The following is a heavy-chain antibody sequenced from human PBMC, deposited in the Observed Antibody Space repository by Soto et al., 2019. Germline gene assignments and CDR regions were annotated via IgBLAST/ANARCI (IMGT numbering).Heavy chain of an antibody. J-gene: IGHJ6*02. CDR1: GGSFSGYY. CDR2: INHSGST. CDR3: ARGNPMVRGVIEGYYYYGMDV. Sequence: PSETLSLTWAVYGGSFSGYYWSWIRQPPGKGLEWIGEINHSGSTNYNPSLKSRVTISVDTSKNQFSLKLSSVTAADTAVYYCARGNPMVRGVIEGYYYYGMDVWGQGTTVTVSS. D-gene: IGHD3-10*01. V-gene: IGHV4-34*01.